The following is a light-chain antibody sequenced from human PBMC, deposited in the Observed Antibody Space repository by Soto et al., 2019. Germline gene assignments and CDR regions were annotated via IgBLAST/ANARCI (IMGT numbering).Light chain of an antibody. Sequence: ELVLTQSPGTLSLSPGERATLSCRASQSVSGSYLAWYQQKPGQAPRLLIYGASSRATAIPDRFSGSGSGTDFTLTISRLEPEDFAVFYCQQYGSSPLTFGGGTRVEIK. J-gene: IGKJ4*01. CDR2: GAS. V-gene: IGKV3-20*01. CDR3: QQYGSSPLT. CDR1: QSVSGSY.